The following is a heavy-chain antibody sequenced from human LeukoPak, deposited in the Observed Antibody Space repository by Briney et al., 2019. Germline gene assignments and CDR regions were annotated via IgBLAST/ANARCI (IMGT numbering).Heavy chain of an antibody. J-gene: IGHJ4*02. CDR3: ARDRGIAAAGTSFTFDY. V-gene: IGHV1-2*06. CDR2: INPNSGGT. CDR1: GYTFTDYY. Sequence: GASVKVSCKASGYTFTDYYMHWVRQAPGQGLEWMGRINPNSGGTNYAQKFQGSVTMTRGTSISTAYMELSRLTSDDTAVYYCARDRGIAAAGTSFTFDYWGQGTLVTVSS. D-gene: IGHD6-13*01.